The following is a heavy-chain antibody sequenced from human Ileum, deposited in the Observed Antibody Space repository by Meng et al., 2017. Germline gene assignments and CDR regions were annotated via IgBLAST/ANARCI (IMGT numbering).Heavy chain of an antibody. CDR3: ARVAGCSGGGCHRD. Sequence: SETLSLTCTVSGGSISSYHWSWIRQSPGKGLEWIGYIYYSGSTNYNPSLKSRLTISLDTSKNQFSLKLSSMTAADTAVYYCARVAGCSGGGCHRDWGQGTLVTVSS. CDR1: GGSISSYH. CDR2: IYYSGST. V-gene: IGHV4-59*01. D-gene: IGHD2-15*01. J-gene: IGHJ4*02.